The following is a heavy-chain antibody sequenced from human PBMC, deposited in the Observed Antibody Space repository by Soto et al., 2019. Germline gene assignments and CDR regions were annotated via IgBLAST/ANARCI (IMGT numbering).Heavy chain of an antibody. CDR2: IWNDGSNK. J-gene: IGHJ3*02. V-gene: IGHV3-33*08. Sequence: GGSLRLSCEASGFTFSSYPMHWVRQAPGKGLEWVALIWNDGSNKYYVDSVKGRFTISRDNSKNTLYLQMHSLRAEDTAVYHCARDMDTAMVSNAFDIWGQGAMVTVS. CDR3: ARDMDTAMVSNAFDI. D-gene: IGHD5-18*01. CDR1: GFTFSSYP.